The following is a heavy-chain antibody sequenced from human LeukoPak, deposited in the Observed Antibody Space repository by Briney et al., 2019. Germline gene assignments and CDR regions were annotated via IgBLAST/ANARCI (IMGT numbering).Heavy chain of an antibody. J-gene: IGHJ4*02. V-gene: IGHV3-30*02. Sequence: PGGSLRLSCAASGFSFSSYGMHWVRQAPGKGLEWMSFIRSDGGVKYYADSVKGRFTISRDNSKNTLYLQMNSLRPEDTAVYYCAKDIPQPYFDYWGQGTLVTVSS. CDR3: AKDIPQPYFDY. D-gene: IGHD2-2*01. CDR2: IRSDGGVK. CDR1: GFSFSSYG.